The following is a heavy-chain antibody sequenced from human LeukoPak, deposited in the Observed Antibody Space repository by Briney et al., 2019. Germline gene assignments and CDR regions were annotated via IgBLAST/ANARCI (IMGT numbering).Heavy chain of an antibody. V-gene: IGHV4-4*07. D-gene: IGHD1-26*01. CDR2: ICTSGST. CDR3: ARDTTRTGSYSYYFDY. J-gene: IGHJ4*02. Sequence: SQTLSLTCTVSGGSISSYYWSWIRQPAGKGLEWIGRICTSGSTNYNPSLKSRVTMSVDTSKNQFSLKLSSVTAADTAVYYCARDTTRTGSYSYYFDYWGQGTLVTVSS. CDR1: GGSISSYY.